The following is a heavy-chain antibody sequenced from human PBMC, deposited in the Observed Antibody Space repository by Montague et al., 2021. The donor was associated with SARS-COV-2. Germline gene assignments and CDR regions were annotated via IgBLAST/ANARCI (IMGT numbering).Heavy chain of an antibody. V-gene: IGHV4-34*01. CDR1: GGSFSGYY. J-gene: IGHJ6*02. CDR3: ASVRYYCSGTYLGMDV. D-gene: IGHD3-10*01. Sequence: SETLSLTCAVYGGSFSGYYWSWIRQPPGKGLEWIGEINHSGSTNYNPSLKSRVTISVDTSKNQFSLKLSSVTAADTAVYYCASVRYYCSGTYLGMDVWGQGTMVTVSS. CDR2: INHSGST.